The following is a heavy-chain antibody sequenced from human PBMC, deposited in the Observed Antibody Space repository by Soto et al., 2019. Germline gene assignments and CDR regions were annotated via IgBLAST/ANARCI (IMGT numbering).Heavy chain of an antibody. D-gene: IGHD4-4*01. CDR2: TSSDETIK. CDR1: GFAVNTYG. Sequence: GGSLRLSCAASGFAVNTYGMHWVRQAPGKGLEWVAATSSDETIKTYSDSAKGRFTISRDNSRNRLYLQMDSLRAEDTALYYCAKKLPGSVMSCPDYWGRGTQLTVSS. CDR3: AKKLPGSVMSCPDY. J-gene: IGHJ4*02. V-gene: IGHV3-30*18.